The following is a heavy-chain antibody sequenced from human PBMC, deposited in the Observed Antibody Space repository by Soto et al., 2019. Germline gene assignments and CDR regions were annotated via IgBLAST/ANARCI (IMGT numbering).Heavy chain of an antibody. CDR1: GGTFSSYA. D-gene: IGHD6-6*01. CDR3: ARVLQLVGAFDI. V-gene: IGHV1-69*13. J-gene: IGHJ3*02. Sequence: SVNVSCKASGGTFSSYAISWVRQAPGQGLEWMGGIIPIFGTANYAQKFRGRVTITADESTSTAYMELSSLRSEGTAVYYCARVLQLVGAFDIWVQVSMVTV. CDR2: IIPIFGTA.